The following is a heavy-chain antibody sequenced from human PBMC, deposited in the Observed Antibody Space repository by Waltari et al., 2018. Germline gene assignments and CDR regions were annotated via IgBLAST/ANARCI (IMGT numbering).Heavy chain of an antibody. V-gene: IGHV3-64*01. J-gene: IGHJ4*02. D-gene: IGHD6-19*01. CDR1: GFTFSSFS. CDR2: FSRDGVTT. Sequence: GGSLRLSCAASGFTFSSFSMHWVRQAPGKGLEYVSAFSRDGVTTYYANSVKGRFTISRDNSKNTLYLQMGSLRAEDMAVYYCARIDGSGWYGSWGQGTLVTVSS. CDR3: ARIDGSGWYGS.